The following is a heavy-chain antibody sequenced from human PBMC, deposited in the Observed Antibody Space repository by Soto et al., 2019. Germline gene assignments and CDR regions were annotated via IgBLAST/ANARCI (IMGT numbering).Heavy chain of an antibody. CDR2: IYPGDSDT. CDR1: GYSFTSYW. D-gene: IGHD6-13*01. CDR3: ARGRGAAGSYYYYGMVV. J-gene: IGHJ6*02. V-gene: IGHV5-51*01. Sequence: GESLKISCKGSGYSFTSYWIGWVRQMPGKGLEWMGIIYPGDSDTRYSPSFQGQVTISADKSISTAYLQWSSLKASDTAMYYCARGRGAAGSYYYYGMVVWGQGTTVTVSS.